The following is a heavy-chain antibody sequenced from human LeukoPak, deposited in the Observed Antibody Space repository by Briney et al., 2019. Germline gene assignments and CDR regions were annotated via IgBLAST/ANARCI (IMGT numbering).Heavy chain of an antibody. D-gene: IGHD1-26*01. CDR3: AKKAQYNGNYPLDY. V-gene: IGHV3-23*01. CDR2: TSDRGDYT. Sequence: GGSLRLSCSASGFTFSTYWMSWVRQAPGKGLEWVSGTSDRGDYTYYADSVKGRLTISRDNSKNTLYLQMNSLRAEDTALYFCAKKAQYNGNYPLDYWGQGTLVTVSS. J-gene: IGHJ4*02. CDR1: GFTFSTYW.